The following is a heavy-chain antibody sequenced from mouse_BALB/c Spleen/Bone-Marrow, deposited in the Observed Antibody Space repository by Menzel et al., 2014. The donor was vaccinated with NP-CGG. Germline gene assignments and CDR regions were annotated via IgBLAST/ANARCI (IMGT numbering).Heavy chain of an antibody. J-gene: IGHJ4*01. V-gene: IGHV1-7*01. Sequence: QVQLKQSGAEPAKPGASVKMSCKASGYTFTSYWMHWVKQRPGQGLEWIGYINPSTGYTEYNQKFKDKATLTADKSSSTAYMQLSSLTSEDSAVYYCARPENYDAMDYWGQGTSVTVSS. CDR2: INPSTGYT. CDR1: GYTFTSYW. CDR3: ARPENYDAMDY.